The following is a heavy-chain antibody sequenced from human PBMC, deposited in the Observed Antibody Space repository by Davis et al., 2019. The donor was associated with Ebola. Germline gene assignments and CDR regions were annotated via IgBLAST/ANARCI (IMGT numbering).Heavy chain of an antibody. CDR1: GFTFSDYY. D-gene: IGHD3-3*01. CDR2: ISSSGSTI. CDR3: ARDGFWSGYRFYYYYYGMDV. V-gene: IGHV3-11*01. J-gene: IGHJ6*02. Sequence: GESLKISCAASGFTFSDYYMSWIRQAPGKGLERVSYISSSGSTIYYADSVKGRFTISRDNAKNSLYLQMNSLRAEDTAVYYCARDGFWSGYRFYYYYYGMDVWGQGTTVTVSS.